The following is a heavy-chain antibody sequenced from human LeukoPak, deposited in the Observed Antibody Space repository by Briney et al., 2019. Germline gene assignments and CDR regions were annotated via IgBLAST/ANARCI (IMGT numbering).Heavy chain of an antibody. J-gene: IGHJ5*02. CDR3: SRDRLGGLDL. V-gene: IGHV3-21*01. D-gene: IGHD5-12*01. Sequence: GGSLRLSCTASGFTFGDYAMNWVRQAPGKGLEWVSSISTMSNYIFYGDSVKGRFTISRDNAKNSVYLQMNSLRPEDTAVYYCSRDRLGGLDLWGQGTLVTVSS. CDR1: GFTFGDYA. CDR2: ISTMSNYI.